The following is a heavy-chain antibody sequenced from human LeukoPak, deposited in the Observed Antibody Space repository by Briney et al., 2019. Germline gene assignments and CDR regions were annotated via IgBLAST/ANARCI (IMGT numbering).Heavy chain of an antibody. D-gene: IGHD2-15*01. CDR1: GYTFTSYG. V-gene: IGHV1-18*01. CDR3: ARGGYCSGGSCLRGDYYYYYGMDV. J-gene: IGHJ6*02. Sequence: GASVKVSCKASGYTFTSYGISWVRQAPGQGLEWMGWISAYNGNTNYAQKLQGRVTMTTDTSTSTAYMELRSLRSDDTAVYYCARGGYCSGGSCLRGDYYYYYGMDVWGQGTTVTVSS. CDR2: ISAYNGNT.